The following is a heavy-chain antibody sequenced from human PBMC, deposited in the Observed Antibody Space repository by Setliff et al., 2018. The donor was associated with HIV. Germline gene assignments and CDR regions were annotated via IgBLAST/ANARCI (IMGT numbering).Heavy chain of an antibody. CDR2: IYYSGSTYYYGGST. D-gene: IGHD1-26*01. J-gene: IGHJ4*02. Sequence: SETLSLTCTVSGGSISSSIYYWGWIRQPPGKGLEWIGFIYYSGSTYYYGGSTYYNPSLKSRVTISVDTSKNQFSLKLSSVTATDTAVYYCARDRRDDYYLTAYFDSLGQGTLVTVSS. CDR1: GGSISSSIYY. CDR3: ARDRRDDYYLTAYFDS. V-gene: IGHV4-39*02.